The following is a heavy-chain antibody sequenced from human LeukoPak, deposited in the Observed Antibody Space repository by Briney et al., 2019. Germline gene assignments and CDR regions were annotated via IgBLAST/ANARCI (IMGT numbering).Heavy chain of an antibody. CDR3: VRGYSFGPYGMDV. Sequence: ESGGSLRLSCSASGFPFSSYAMHWVRQAPGKGLEYVSAISDSGGSTYYADSVKGRFTISRDNSKNTLYLQMSSLRAEDTAVYFCVRGYSFGPYGMDVWGQGTMVTVSS. J-gene: IGHJ6*02. D-gene: IGHD2-15*01. V-gene: IGHV3-64D*09. CDR2: ISDSGGST. CDR1: GFPFSSYA.